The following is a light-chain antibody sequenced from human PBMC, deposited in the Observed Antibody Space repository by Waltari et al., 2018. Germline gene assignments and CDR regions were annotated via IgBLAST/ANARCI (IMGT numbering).Light chain of an antibody. J-gene: IGKJ4*01. Sequence: IVLTQSPGTLSLSPGERATLSCRASQSVSTTSLAWYQQNAGQAPRLLIYSASNRAPGIPDRFSGSGSGTDFALTISSLEPEDSAMYYCQQYDGAVVTFGGGTKVEIK. CDR2: SAS. CDR1: QSVSTTS. V-gene: IGKV3-20*01. CDR3: QQYDGAVVT.